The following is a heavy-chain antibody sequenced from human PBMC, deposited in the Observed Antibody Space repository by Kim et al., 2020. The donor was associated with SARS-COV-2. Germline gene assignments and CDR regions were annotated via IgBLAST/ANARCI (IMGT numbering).Heavy chain of an antibody. Sequence: KSRVIISVDTSKNQFSLKLSSVTAADTAVYYCARARGGTMIVVVIGAFDIWGQGTMVTVSS. V-gene: IGHV4-31*02. D-gene: IGHD3-22*01. J-gene: IGHJ3*02. CDR3: ARARGGTMIVVVIGAFDI.